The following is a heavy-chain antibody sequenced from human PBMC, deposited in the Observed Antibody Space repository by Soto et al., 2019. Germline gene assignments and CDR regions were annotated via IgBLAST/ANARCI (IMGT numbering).Heavy chain of an antibody. CDR3: ARDKPLLLWFGGLDYYYYGMDV. CDR1: GYTFTSYG. Sequence: GASVKVSCKASGYTFTSYGISWVRQAPGQGLEWMGWISAYNGNTNYAQKLQGRVTMTTDTSTSTAYMELRSLRSDDTAVYYCARDKPLLLWFGGLDYYYYGMDVWGQGTTVTV. V-gene: IGHV1-18*01. D-gene: IGHD3-10*01. J-gene: IGHJ6*02. CDR2: ISAYNGNT.